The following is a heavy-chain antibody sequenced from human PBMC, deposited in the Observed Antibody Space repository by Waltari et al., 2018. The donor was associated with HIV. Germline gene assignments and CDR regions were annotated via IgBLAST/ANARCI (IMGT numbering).Heavy chain of an antibody. Sequence: EVQLVESGGGWVQPGGSLRRSCAASGFTFDNYAMHWVRQAPGKGLEWVSGISWNSGSIGYADSVKGRFTISRDNAKNSLYLQMNSLRAEDTALYYCAKDGQFAAPWGQGTLVTVSS. V-gene: IGHV3-9*01. CDR1: GFTFDNYA. CDR3: AKDGQFAAP. J-gene: IGHJ5*02. CDR2: ISWNSGSI.